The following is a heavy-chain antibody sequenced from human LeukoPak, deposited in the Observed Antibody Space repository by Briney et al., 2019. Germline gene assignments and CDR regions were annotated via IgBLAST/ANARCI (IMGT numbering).Heavy chain of an antibody. CDR1: RFTFSTYW. CDR3: ARDRDGKDY. Sequence: PGGSLRLSCAASRFTFSTYWMSWVRQAPGKGLGWVANTNPDGSDKYYADSLKGRFTISRDNAKNSLYLQMNSLTAEDTAMYYCARDRDGKDYWGQGTLVTVSS. CDR2: TNPDGSDK. J-gene: IGHJ4*02. V-gene: IGHV3-7*03. D-gene: IGHD1-1*01.